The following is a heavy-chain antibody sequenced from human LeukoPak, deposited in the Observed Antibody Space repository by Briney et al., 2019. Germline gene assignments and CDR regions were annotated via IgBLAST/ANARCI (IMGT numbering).Heavy chain of an antibody. J-gene: IGHJ5*02. CDR1: GFTFNSYA. D-gene: IGHD4-17*01. V-gene: IGHV3-23*01. Sequence: GGSLRLSCAASGFTFNSYAMSWVRQAPGKGLEWVSSISGSGDTHYADSVEGRFTISRDNSKNTLYLQMNSLRDEDTAVYYCARDSYVDSEAVRWFDPWGQGTLVTVSS. CDR2: ISGSGDT. CDR3: ARDSYVDSEAVRWFDP.